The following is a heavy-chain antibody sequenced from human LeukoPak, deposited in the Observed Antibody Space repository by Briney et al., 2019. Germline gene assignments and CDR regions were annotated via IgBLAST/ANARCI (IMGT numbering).Heavy chain of an antibody. D-gene: IGHD4-23*01. V-gene: IGHV3-7*03. Sequence: GGSLRLSCAASGFTFSSYWMSWVCQAPGKGLEWVANIKQDGSEKYYVDSVKGRFTISRDNAKNSLYLQMNSLRAEDTALYYCARELDYGGNDFDYWGQGTLVTVSS. CDR1: GFTFSSYW. CDR2: IKQDGSEK. J-gene: IGHJ4*02. CDR3: ARELDYGGNDFDY.